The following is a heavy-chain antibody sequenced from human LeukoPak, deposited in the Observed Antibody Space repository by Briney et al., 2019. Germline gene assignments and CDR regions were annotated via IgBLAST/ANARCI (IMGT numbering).Heavy chain of an antibody. CDR2: IFYSGST. V-gene: IGHV4-30-4*01. CDR1: GGSISTGDYY. Sequence: SETLSLTCVVSGGSISTGDYYWSWIRQPPGKGLEWIGYIFYSGSTYYNLSLRSRLTMSVDTSKNQFSLSLSSVTAADTAVYYCARVRRCSGGSCYAIDYWGQGILVTVSS. D-gene: IGHD2-15*01. CDR3: ARVRRCSGGSCYAIDY. J-gene: IGHJ4*02.